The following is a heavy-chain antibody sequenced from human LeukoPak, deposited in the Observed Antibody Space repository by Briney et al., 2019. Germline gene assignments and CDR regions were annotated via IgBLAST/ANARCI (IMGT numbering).Heavy chain of an antibody. V-gene: IGHV3-30*02. J-gene: IGHJ4*02. D-gene: IGHD5-18*01. CDR3: AKDLGYSYGSGYAY. Sequence: GGSLRLSCAASGLTLSSYGMHWVRQAPGKGLEWVAFIRYDGSNKYYADSVKGRFTISRDNSKNTLYLQMSSLRAEDTAVYYCAKDLGYSYGSGYAYWGQGTLVTVSS. CDR2: IRYDGSNK. CDR1: GLTLSSYG.